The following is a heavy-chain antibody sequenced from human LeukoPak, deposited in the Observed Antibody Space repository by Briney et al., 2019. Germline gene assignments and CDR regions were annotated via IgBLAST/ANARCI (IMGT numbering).Heavy chain of an antibody. J-gene: IGHJ5*02. Sequence: PSETLSLTCTASGGSIRSSIYYWTWIRQSPGMGLEWIGSIFYSGNTYYNSSLKSRVTISVDTSKNQFSLKLSSVTAADTAVYYCARGDILGAATPENWFDPWGQGTLVTVSS. CDR1: GGSIRSSIYY. V-gene: IGHV4-39*07. CDR3: ARGDILGAATPENWFDP. CDR2: IFYSGNT. D-gene: IGHD2-15*01.